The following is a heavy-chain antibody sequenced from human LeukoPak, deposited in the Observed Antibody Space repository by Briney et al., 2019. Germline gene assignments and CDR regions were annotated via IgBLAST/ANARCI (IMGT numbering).Heavy chain of an antibody. Sequence: GGSLRLSCAASGFTFSSYGMHWVRQAPGKGLEWVAVIWYDGGNKYYADSVKGRFTISRDNSKNTLYLQMNSLRAEDTAVYYCARGGDITGTTDYFDYWGQGTLVTVSS. J-gene: IGHJ4*02. CDR2: IWYDGGNK. CDR3: ARGGDITGTTDYFDY. D-gene: IGHD1-7*01. CDR1: GFTFSSYG. V-gene: IGHV3-33*01.